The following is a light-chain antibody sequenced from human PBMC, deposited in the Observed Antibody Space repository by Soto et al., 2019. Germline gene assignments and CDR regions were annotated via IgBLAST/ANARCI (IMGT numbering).Light chain of an antibody. J-gene: IGKJ1*01. CDR3: QQYNNWPPWT. Sequence: IVMTQSPATLSVSPGERATLSCRASQSIASNLAWYQQKPGQAPRLLIYAASTRATGIPARFSGSGSGTKFTLIIGSLQSEDFAVYYCQQYNNWPPWTFGQGTKVEIK. V-gene: IGKV3-15*01. CDR2: AAS. CDR1: QSIASN.